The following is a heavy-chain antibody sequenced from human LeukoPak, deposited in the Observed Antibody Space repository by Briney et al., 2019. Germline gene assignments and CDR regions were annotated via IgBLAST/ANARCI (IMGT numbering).Heavy chain of an antibody. CDR3: ARGPELLNDY. CDR2: IYHSGKT. CDR1: GYSISSGYY. J-gene: IGHJ4*02. Sequence: PSETLSLTCTVSGYSISSGYYWGWIRQPPAKGLEWIGSIYHSGKTYYNPSLKSRVTISVDTSKNQFSLKLSSVTAADTAVYYCARGPELLNDYWGQGSLITVSS. V-gene: IGHV4-38-2*02. D-gene: IGHD3-10*01.